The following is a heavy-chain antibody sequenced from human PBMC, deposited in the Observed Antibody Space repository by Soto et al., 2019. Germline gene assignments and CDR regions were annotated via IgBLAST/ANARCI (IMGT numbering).Heavy chain of an antibody. V-gene: IGHV4-59*01. Sequence: SETLSLTCTVSGVSISSYSWSWTWQRPGPGLEWNGYVYYSWSTNYNPSLKRRVTISVDTSKNQLSLKLSSVTAADTAVYYCAIDRGVIRFLEWSTPPHYSYYGIDVWGQGTMVTVSS. J-gene: IGHJ6*02. CDR3: AIDRGVIRFLEWSTPPHYSYYGIDV. D-gene: IGHD3-3*01. CDR1: GVSISSYS. CDR2: VYYSWST.